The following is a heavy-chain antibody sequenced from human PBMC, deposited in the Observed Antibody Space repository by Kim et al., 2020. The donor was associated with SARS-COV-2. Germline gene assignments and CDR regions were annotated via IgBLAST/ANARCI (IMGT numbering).Heavy chain of an antibody. CDR1: GFTFSSYA. J-gene: IGHJ4*02. Sequence: GGSLRLSCAASGFTFSSYAMHWVRQAPGKGLEWVAVISYDGNNKYYADSVKGRFTISRDNSKNTLYLQMNSLRAEDTAVYYCARVLSGSTLDYWGQGTLVTASS. D-gene: IGHD1-26*01. CDR2: ISYDGNNK. V-gene: IGHV3-30-3*01. CDR3: ARVLSGSTLDY.